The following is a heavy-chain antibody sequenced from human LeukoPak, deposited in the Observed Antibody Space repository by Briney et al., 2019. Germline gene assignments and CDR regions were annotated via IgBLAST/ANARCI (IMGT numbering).Heavy chain of an antibody. Sequence: GGPLRLSCAASGFTFSSYAMTWVRQAPGKGLEWVGNIKQEGSEKNYVDSVKGRFTISRDNAKNALYLQMNSLRAEDTAVYYCARTSGSYFGKAGYLDYWGQGNQVTVSS. V-gene: IGHV3-7*01. D-gene: IGHD1-26*01. CDR3: ARTSGSYFGKAGYLDY. CDR2: IKQEGSEK. J-gene: IGHJ4*02. CDR1: GFTFSSYA.